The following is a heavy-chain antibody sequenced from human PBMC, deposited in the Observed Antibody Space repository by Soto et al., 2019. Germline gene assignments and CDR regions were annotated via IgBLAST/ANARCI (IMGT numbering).Heavy chain of an antibody. D-gene: IGHD6-6*01. CDR2: ITATGGGL. CDR1: GLTFSSYA. CDR3: ATSDSSVEYFQH. Sequence: EVQLLESGGGLVQPGGSLRLSCAASGLTFSSYAMSWVRQAPGKGLEWVSAITATGGGLYYADSLKGRFTISRDNSRDTLYLQMNSLRAEDTAVYYCATSDSSVEYFQHWGQGTLVTVSS. V-gene: IGHV3-23*01. J-gene: IGHJ1*01.